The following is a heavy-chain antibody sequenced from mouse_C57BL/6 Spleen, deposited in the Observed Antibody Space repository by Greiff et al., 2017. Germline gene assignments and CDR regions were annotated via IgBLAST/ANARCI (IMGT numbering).Heavy chain of an antibody. V-gene: IGHV1-76*01. CDR3: ARWEFAY. D-gene: IGHD4-1*01. CDR1: GYTFTDYY. CDR2: IYPGSGNT. Sequence: VQLQQSGAELVRPGASVKLSCKASGYTFTDYYINWVKQRPGQGLEWIARIYPGSGNTYYNEKFKGKATLTAEKSSSTAYMQLSSLTSEDSAVYFCARWEFAYWGQGTLVTVSA. J-gene: IGHJ3*01.